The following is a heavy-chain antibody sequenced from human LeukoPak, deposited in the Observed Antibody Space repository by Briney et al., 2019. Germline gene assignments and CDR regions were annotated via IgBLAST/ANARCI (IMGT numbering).Heavy chain of an antibody. CDR1: GFTFSSYG. J-gene: IGHJ4*02. CDR3: AKVRRITMIVVENFFDY. V-gene: IGHV3-23*01. CDR2: ISGSGGST. D-gene: IGHD3-22*01. Sequence: GGTLRLSCAASGFTFSSYGMSWVRQAPGKGLEWVSSISGSGGSTYYADSVKGRFTISRDNSKNTLYLQMNSLRAEDTAVYYCAKVRRITMIVVENFFDYWGQGTLVTVSS.